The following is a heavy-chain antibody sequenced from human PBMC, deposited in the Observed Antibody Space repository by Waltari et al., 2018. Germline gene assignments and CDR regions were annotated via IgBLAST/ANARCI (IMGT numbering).Heavy chain of an antibody. CDR2: IYHSGST. Sequence: QVQLQESGPGLVKPSETLSLTCAVSGYSISSGYYWGWIRPPPGKGLGWIGSIYHSGSTYYNPSLKSRVTISVDTSKNQFSLKLSSVTAADTAVYYCARGGGGIFGVVIIPYYYYGMDVWGQGTTVTVSS. CDR3: ARGGGGIFGVVIIPYYYYGMDV. D-gene: IGHD3-3*01. J-gene: IGHJ6*02. CDR1: GYSISSGYY. V-gene: IGHV4-38-2*01.